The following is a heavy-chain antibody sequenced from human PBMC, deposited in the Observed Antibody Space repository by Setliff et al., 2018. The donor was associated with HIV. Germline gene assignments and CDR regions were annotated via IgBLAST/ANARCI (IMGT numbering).Heavy chain of an antibody. CDR3: VRGVQSPPHYSYYYMDV. J-gene: IGHJ6*03. D-gene: IGHD3-3*01. V-gene: IGHV1-69*02. CDR2: IIPILGVA. Sequence: SVKVSCKASSSTFNSHTINWVRQAPGQGLDWMGRIIPILGVANYAQRFQGKVTITADKSTSTAYMELTSLRFDDTAMYYCVRGVQSPPHYSYYYMDVWGEGTMVTVSS. CDR1: SSTFNSHT.